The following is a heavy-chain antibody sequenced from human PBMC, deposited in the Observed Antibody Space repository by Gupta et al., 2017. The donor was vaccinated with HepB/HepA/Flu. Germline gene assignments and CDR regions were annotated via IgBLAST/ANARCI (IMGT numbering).Heavy chain of an antibody. J-gene: IGHJ2*01. Sequence: EVQLVESGGGLVQPGGSLRLSCAASGSTFSAYSLNWVRQAPGKGLEWVSYITPSSGAIFYADSVKGRFAISRDNAKNSLFLQMNSLRDEDTAVYYCATEGYSEVGYFEIWGRGTLVTVSS. CDR3: ATEGYSEVGYFEI. CDR1: GSTFSAYS. V-gene: IGHV3-48*02. CDR2: ITPSSGAI. D-gene: IGHD2-15*01.